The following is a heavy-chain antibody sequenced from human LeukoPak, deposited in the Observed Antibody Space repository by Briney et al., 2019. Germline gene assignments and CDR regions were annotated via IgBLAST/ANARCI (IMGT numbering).Heavy chain of an antibody. CDR3: ARGQPVYSSGWYYFDY. D-gene: IGHD6-19*01. J-gene: IGHJ4*02. Sequence: GGSLRLSCAASGFTVSSNYMSWVRQAPGKGLEWVSVIYSGGSTYYADSVKGRFTISRDNSKNTLYLQMNSLRAEDTAVYYCARGQPVYSSGWYYFDYWGQGTLVTVSS. V-gene: IGHV3-53*01. CDR2: IYSGGST. CDR1: GFTVSSNY.